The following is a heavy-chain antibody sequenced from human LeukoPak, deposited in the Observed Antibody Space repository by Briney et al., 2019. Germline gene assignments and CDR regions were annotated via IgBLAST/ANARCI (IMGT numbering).Heavy chain of an antibody. CDR1: GFTFGKYW. CDR3: ARDQYDTWSRRGNFDS. D-gene: IGHD3/OR15-3a*01. V-gene: IGHV3-7*03. J-gene: IGHJ4*02. Sequence: GGSLRLSCVASGFTFGKYWMSWVRQAPGKGLEWVANIKLDGSEKNYVDSVKGRFTIFRDNTKNSLYLQMNSLRAEDTAVFYCARDQYDTWSRRGNFDSWGQGTLVIVSS. CDR2: IKLDGSEK.